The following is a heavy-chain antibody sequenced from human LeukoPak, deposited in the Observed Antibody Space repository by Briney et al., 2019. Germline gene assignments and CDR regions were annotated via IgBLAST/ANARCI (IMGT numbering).Heavy chain of an antibody. CDR3: ARVLTGSWDWFDP. D-gene: IGHD2-8*02. V-gene: IGHV3-74*01. CDR1: KFSFSSYW. CDR2: INSDGSRT. Sequence: GGSLRLSCAASKFSFSSYWMHWVRQAPGKGLVWVSRINSDGSRTNHADSVKGRFTISRDNAKNTLYLQMSSLRAEDTAVYYCARVLTGSWDWFDPWGQGTLVTVSS. J-gene: IGHJ5*02.